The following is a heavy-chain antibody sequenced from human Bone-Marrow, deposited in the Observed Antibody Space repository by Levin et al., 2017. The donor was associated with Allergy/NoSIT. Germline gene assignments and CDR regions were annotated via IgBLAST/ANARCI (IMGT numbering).Heavy chain of an antibody. V-gene: IGHV1-18*01. CDR1: GYTFTSYG. D-gene: IGHD2-15*01. CDR2: ISAYNGNT. Sequence: GESLKISCKASGYTFTSYGISWVRQAPGQGLEWMGWISAYNGNTNYAQKLQGRVTMTTDTSTSTAYMELRSLRSDDTAVYYCARGGRAYCSGGSCYYYYGMDVWGQGTTVTVSS. J-gene: IGHJ6*02. CDR3: ARGGRAYCSGGSCYYYYGMDV.